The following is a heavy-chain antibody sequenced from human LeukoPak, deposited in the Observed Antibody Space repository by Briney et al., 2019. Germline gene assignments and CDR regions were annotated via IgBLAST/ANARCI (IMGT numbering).Heavy chain of an antibody. CDR3: ARAREAPANVFPDH. Sequence: ASVKVSCKASGDTFASFGVSWVRQAPGQGLEWVGWVSAYNGNTNYAQKFQGRVTMTTDTSASTAYMELRSLRSDDTAVYYCARAREAPANVFPDHWGQGVVVTVSS. CDR1: GDTFASFG. CDR2: VSAYNGNT. V-gene: IGHV1-18*01. D-gene: IGHD2-15*01. J-gene: IGHJ4*02.